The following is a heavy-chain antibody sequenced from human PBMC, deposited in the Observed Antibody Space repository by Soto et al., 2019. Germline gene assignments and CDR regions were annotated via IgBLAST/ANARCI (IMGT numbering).Heavy chain of an antibody. CDR1: GGSISSYY. CDR3: AGAAAGTRVYYYYGMDV. CDR2: IYTSGST. J-gene: IGHJ6*02. V-gene: IGHV4-4*07. Sequence: PSETLSLTCTVSGGSISSYYWSWIRQPAGKGLEWIGRIYTSGSTNYNPSLKSRVTMSVDTSKNQFSLKLSSVTAADTAVYYCAGAAAGTRVYYYYGMDVWGQGTTVTVSS. D-gene: IGHD6-13*01.